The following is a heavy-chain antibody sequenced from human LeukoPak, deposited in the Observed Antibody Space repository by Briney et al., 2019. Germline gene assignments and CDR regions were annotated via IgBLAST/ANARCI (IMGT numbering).Heavy chain of an antibody. CDR3: AKEGRGAAYYFDY. D-gene: IGHD3-10*01. CDR1: GFTFSSYS. CDR2: ISSSSSYI. J-gene: IGHJ4*02. V-gene: IGHV3-21*01. Sequence: GGSLRLSCAASGFTFSSYSMNWVRQAPGKGLEWVSSISSSSSYIYYADSVKGRFTISRDNVKNSLYLQMNSLRAEDTAVYYCAKEGRGAAYYFDYWGQGTLVTVSS.